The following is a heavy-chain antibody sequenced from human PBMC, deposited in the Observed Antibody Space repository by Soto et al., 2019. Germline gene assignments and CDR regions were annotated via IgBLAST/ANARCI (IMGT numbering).Heavy chain of an antibody. Sequence: QVHLVESGGGVVQPGRSLRLSCAASGFPFSSYGMHWVRQAPGKGLEWVAVISYDGSKVYYADSVKDRFTISRDNSKNTLYLQLNSLRAEDTSVYYCAKTGHDLGDSPNDYWGQGTLVTVSS. CDR2: ISYDGSKV. V-gene: IGHV3-30*18. CDR3: AKTGHDLGDSPNDY. J-gene: IGHJ4*02. D-gene: IGHD4-17*01. CDR1: GFPFSSYG.